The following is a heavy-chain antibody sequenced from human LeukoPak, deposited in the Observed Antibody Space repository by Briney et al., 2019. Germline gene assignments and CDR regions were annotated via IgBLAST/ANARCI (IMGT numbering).Heavy chain of an antibody. V-gene: IGHV3-43D*03. CDR1: GFTFDDYA. CDR2: ITWDGGST. Sequence: GGSLRLSCAASGFTFDDYAMHWVRQASGKGLEWVSHITWDGGSTHYADSVEGRFTISRDNRENSLYLQMNSLRAEDTAVYYCAKRYYYDSSDLDAFDIWGQGTMVTVSS. J-gene: IGHJ3*02. CDR3: AKRYYYDSSDLDAFDI. D-gene: IGHD3-22*01.